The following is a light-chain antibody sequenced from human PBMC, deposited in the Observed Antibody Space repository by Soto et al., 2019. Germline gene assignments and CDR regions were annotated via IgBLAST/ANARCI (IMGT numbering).Light chain of an antibody. Sequence: DIQMTQSPSSLSASVGDRVTITCRASQTISGYLNWYQQKPGKAPELLIYGASSRATGIPDRFSGSGSGTDFTLTISRLEPEDFAVYYCQQYGSSPYTFGQGTKLEIK. CDR1: QTISGY. V-gene: IGKV1-39*01. CDR3: QQYGSSPYT. CDR2: GAS. J-gene: IGKJ2*01.